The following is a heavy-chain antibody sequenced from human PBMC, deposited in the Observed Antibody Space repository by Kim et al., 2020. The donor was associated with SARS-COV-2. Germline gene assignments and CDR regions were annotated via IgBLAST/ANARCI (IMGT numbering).Heavy chain of an antibody. CDR3: ARDPSTPYDILTGYFDY. D-gene: IGHD3-9*01. V-gene: IGHV3-21*01. Sequence: GGSLRLSCAASGFTFSSYSMNWVRQAPGKGLEWVSSISSSSSYIYYADSVKGRFTISRDNAKNSLYLQMNSLRAEDTAVYYCARDPSTPYDILTGYFDYWGQGTLVTVSS. CDR2: ISSSSSYI. CDR1: GFTFSSYS. J-gene: IGHJ4*02.